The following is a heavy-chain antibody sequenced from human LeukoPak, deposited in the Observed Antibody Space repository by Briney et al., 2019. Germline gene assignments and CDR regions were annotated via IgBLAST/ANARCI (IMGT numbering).Heavy chain of an antibody. CDR3: ARVVYCSGGSCSMSKTSTFDY. Sequence: PSQTLSLTCTVSGGSISSGDYYWRWSRQPPGKGLEWIGYIYYSGSTYYNPSLKSRVTISVDTSKNQFSLKLSSVTAADTAVYYCARVVYCSGGSCSMSKTSTFDYWGQGTLVTVSS. CDR1: GGSISSGDYY. J-gene: IGHJ4*02. CDR2: IYYSGST. V-gene: IGHV4-30-4*01. D-gene: IGHD2-15*01.